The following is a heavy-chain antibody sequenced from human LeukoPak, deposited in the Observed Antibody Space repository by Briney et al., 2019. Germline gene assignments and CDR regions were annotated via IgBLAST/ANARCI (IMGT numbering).Heavy chain of an antibody. Sequence: GGSLRLSCAASGFTFSSYAMGWVRQAPGEGLEWVSAISGSGGSTYCADSVKGRFTISRDNSKNTLYLQMNSLRAEDTAVYYCAKSGLSADNWGQGTLVTVSS. D-gene: IGHD2/OR15-2a*01. CDR1: GFTFSSYA. J-gene: IGHJ4*02. CDR2: ISGSGGST. V-gene: IGHV3-23*01. CDR3: AKSGLSADN.